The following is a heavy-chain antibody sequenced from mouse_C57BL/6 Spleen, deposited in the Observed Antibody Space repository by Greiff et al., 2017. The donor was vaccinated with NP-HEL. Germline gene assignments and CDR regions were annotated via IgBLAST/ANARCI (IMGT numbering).Heavy chain of an antibody. V-gene: IGHV1-15*01. J-gene: IGHJ3*01. CDR3: TRKSNYDYDGFAY. CDR2: IDPETGGT. Sequence: VQLQQSGAELVRPGASVTLSCKASGYTFTDYEMHWVKQTPVHGLEWIGAIDPETGGTAYNQKFKGKAILTADKSSSTAYMELRSLTSEDSAVYYCTRKSNYDYDGFAYWGQGTLVTVSA. D-gene: IGHD2-4*01. CDR1: GYTFTDYE.